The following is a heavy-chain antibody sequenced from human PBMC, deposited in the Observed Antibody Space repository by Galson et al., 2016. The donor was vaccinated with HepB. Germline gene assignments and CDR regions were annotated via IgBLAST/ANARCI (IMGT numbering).Heavy chain of an antibody. CDR1: GYTFTGYY. J-gene: IGHJ4*02. CDR3: AIDLYILTSVWSPGDY. D-gene: IGHD6-19*01. Sequence: SVKVSCKASGYTFTGYYMNWVRQAPGQGLEWMGWINPNSVGTNFAQKFQGRVTMTRDTSISTAYMELDSLASDDTAVYYCAIDLYILTSVWSPGDYWGQGTLVTVSS. V-gene: IGHV1-2*02. CDR2: INPNSVGT.